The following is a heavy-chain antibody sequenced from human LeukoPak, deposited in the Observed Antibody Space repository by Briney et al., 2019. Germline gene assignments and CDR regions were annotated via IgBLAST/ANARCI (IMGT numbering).Heavy chain of an antibody. V-gene: IGHV3-7*04. D-gene: IGHD4-17*01. CDR2: IKKGGSEI. CDR1: GFTFSSHW. CDR3: ARAGGDYAACFDN. Sequence: GGSLRLSCAASGFTFSSHWMSWVRQAPGKGLEGVANIKKGGSEIYYVDAVKGRYTISRDNAKNSLYLQMNSLRVEDTAVYYCARAGGDYAACFDNWGQGTLVSVFS. J-gene: IGHJ4*02.